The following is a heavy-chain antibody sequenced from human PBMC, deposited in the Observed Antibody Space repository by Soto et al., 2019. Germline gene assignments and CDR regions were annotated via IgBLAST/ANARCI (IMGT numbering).Heavy chain of an antibody. D-gene: IGHD3-22*01. CDR2: INSDGTDS. Sequence: PGGSLRLSCAAAGFDFEDFAMHWVRQAPGKGLEWVSLINSDGTDSYYMDSVRGRFTISRDNGKNSLYLQMDRPRPEDTAFYFCAKALYYYDSSPLDHWGQGTLVTVSS. CDR3: AKALYYYDSSPLDH. J-gene: IGHJ4*02. V-gene: IGHV3-43D*04. CDR1: GFDFEDFA.